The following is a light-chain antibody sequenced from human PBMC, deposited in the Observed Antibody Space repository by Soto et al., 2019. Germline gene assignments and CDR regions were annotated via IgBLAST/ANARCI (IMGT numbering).Light chain of an antibody. CDR2: VAS. J-gene: IGKJ4*01. CDR3: QRYNVWPLT. V-gene: IGKV3-15*01. Sequence: EIVMTQSPATLSVSPGERATLSCRASQSVSSNLAWYQQKPGQTPKLLIYVASTRATGIPARFSGSGSGTAFTLPISSLQSEDVAVYYCQRYNVWPLTFGGGTKVEFK. CDR1: QSVSSN.